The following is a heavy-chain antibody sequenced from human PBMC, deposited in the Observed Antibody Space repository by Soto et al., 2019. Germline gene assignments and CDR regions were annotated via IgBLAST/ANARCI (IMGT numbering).Heavy chain of an antibody. CDR1: GFTFSSYG. Sequence: QSGGSLRLSCAASGFTFSSYGMHWVRQAPGKGLEWVAVISYDGSNKYYADSVKGRFTISRDNSKNTLYLQMNSLRAEDTAVYYCAKEVEERAFLPSYYFDYWGQGTLVTVSS. V-gene: IGHV3-30*18. CDR2: ISYDGSNK. J-gene: IGHJ4*02. CDR3: AKEVEERAFLPSYYFDY. D-gene: IGHD3-3*02.